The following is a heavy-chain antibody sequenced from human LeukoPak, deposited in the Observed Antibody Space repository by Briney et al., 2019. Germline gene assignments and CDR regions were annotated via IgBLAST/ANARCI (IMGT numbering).Heavy chain of an antibody. Sequence: EASVKVSCKASGYTFTGYYMHWVRQAPGQGLEWMGWINPNSGGTNYAQKFQGWVTMTRDTSISTAYMELSRLRSDDTAVYYCARNGRDSGYCSSTSCHDWFDPWGQGTLVTVSS. CDR1: GYTFTGYY. J-gene: IGHJ5*02. CDR2: INPNSGGT. D-gene: IGHD2-2*01. CDR3: ARNGRDSGYCSSTSCHDWFDP. V-gene: IGHV1-2*04.